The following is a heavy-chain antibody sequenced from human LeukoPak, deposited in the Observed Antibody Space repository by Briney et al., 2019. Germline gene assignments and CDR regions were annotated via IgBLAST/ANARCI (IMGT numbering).Heavy chain of an antibody. D-gene: IGHD3-10*01. V-gene: IGHV1-69*13. Sequence: ASVKVSCKASGGTFSSYVISWVRQAPGQGLEWMGGIIPIFVTANYAQKFQGRVTITADESTSTAYMELSSLKASDTAMYYCARSESSRYSFDYWGQGTLITVSS. CDR1: GGTFSSYV. CDR2: IIPIFVTA. CDR3: ARSESSRYSFDY. J-gene: IGHJ4*02.